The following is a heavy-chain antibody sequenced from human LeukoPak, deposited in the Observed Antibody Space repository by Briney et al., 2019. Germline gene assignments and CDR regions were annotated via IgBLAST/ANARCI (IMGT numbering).Heavy chain of an antibody. J-gene: IGHJ4*02. CDR2: ISYDGSNK. Sequence: GGSLRLSCVASGFTFSTYGIHWVRQAPGKGLEWVAVISYDGSNKYYADSVKGRFAISRDNSKNTLYLQMNSLRAEDTAVYYCAKAYGYCTTTSCSHEEFDYWGQGTLVTVSS. D-gene: IGHD2-2*01. V-gene: IGHV3-30*18. CDR1: GFTFSTYG. CDR3: AKAYGYCTTTSCSHEEFDY.